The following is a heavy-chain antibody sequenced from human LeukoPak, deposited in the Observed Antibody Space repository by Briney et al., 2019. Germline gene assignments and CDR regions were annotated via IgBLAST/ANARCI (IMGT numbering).Heavy chain of an antibody. Sequence: GGSLRLSCAASGFTFSNYGMSWVRQAPGQGLEWVSVISDSGSLTYYADSVKGRFTISRDNSKNTLFLQMNSLRAEDAAVYYCAKDARRTNGWYFFDYWGQGTLVTVSS. CDR2: ISDSGSLT. CDR3: AKDARRTNGWYFFDY. V-gene: IGHV3-23*01. J-gene: IGHJ4*02. CDR1: GFTFSNYG. D-gene: IGHD6-19*01.